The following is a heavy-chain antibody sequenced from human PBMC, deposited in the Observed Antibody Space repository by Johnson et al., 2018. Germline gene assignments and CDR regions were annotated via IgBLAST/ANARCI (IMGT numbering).Heavy chain of an antibody. J-gene: IGHJ3*02. Sequence: VQLVQSGGGVVQPGRSLRLSCAASGFNFRNYDMHWVRQAPGKGLEWVSALSTSGGSTYYADSVKGRFTISRDNSNKTLYLQMNSLRAEDTAVYFCTELKGAFDIWGQGTMVTVSS. D-gene: IGHD1-7*01. CDR2: LSTSGGST. CDR3: TELKGAFDI. CDR1: GFNFRNYD. V-gene: IGHV3-23*04.